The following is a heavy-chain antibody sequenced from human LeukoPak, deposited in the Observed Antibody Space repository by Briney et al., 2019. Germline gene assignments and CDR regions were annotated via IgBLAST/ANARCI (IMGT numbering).Heavy chain of an antibody. CDR2: VYHSGST. Sequence: ASETLSLTCAVSGASISSRCCWSGVRQPPGQGLAWTGEVYHSGSTNYKPPLKSRVAISVDKSKIQFSLKLSAVTAADTAAYYCARGTSYYYSGMDVWGQGTTVTVSS. D-gene: IGHD3-16*01. V-gene: IGHV4-4*02. CDR1: GASISSRCC. CDR3: ARGTSYYYSGMDV. J-gene: IGHJ6*02.